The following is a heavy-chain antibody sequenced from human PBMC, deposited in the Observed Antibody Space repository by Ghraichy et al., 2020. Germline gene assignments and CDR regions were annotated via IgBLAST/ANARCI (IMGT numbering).Heavy chain of an antibody. Sequence: GGSLRLSCEASTFTFNNYWMHWVRQVPGKGLVWVSRINTDSTRRDYADSVKGRFTISRDNAKNTLYLQMNSLRAEDTSVYYCARGSGRYYYYYYGLDVWGQGTTVIVSS. D-gene: IGHD1-26*01. CDR1: TFTFNNYW. V-gene: IGHV3-74*01. J-gene: IGHJ6*02. CDR3: ARGSGRYYYYYYGLDV. CDR2: INTDSTRR.